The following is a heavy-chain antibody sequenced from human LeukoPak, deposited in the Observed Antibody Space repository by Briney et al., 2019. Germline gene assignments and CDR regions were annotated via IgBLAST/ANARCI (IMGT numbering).Heavy chain of an antibody. CDR3: GRVARYSRSSSVAFDI. D-gene: IGHD6-6*01. Sequence: ASVKVSCKASGYTFTSYYMHWVRQAPGQGLEWMGIINPSGCSTSYAQKFQGRVTMTRDLSTSTVYMGLSSLRSEDTAVYYCGRVARYSRSSSVAFDIWGQGTMVTVSS. CDR2: INPSGCST. J-gene: IGHJ3*02. CDR1: GYTFTSYY. V-gene: IGHV1-46*01.